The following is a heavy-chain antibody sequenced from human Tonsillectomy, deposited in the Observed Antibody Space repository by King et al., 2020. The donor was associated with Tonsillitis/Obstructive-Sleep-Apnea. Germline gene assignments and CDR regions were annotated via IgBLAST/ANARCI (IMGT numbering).Heavy chain of an antibody. J-gene: IGHJ6*03. CDR3: ARGSSRPYYYYYMDV. CDR2: IYSGGST. V-gene: IGHV3-66*01. Sequence: VQLVESGGGLVQPGGSLRLSCAASGFTVNSNYMSWVRQAPGKGLEWVSVIYSGGSTYYADSVKGRFTTSRDNSKNTVYLQMNSLRGEDTAVYYWARGSSRPYYYYYMDVWGEGTTVTVSS. D-gene: IGHD6-13*01. CDR1: GFTVNSNY.